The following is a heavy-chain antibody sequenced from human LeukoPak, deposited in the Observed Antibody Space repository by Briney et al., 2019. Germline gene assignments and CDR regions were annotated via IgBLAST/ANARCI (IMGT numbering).Heavy chain of an antibody. CDR3: ASGGSGSYFNWFDP. CDR1: GGSFRGYY. D-gene: IGHD3-10*01. CDR2: IYHSGST. J-gene: IGHJ5*02. Sequence: SETLSLTCAGYGGSFRGYYWSWIRQPPGKGLEWIGEIYHSGSTNYNPSLKRRVTISVDTSKNQFSLKLSSVTAADTAVYCCASGGSGSYFNWFDPWGQGTLVTVSS. V-gene: IGHV4-34*01.